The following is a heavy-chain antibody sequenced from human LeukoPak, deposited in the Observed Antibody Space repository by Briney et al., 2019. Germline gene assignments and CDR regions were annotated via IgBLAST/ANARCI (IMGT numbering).Heavy chain of an antibody. D-gene: IGHD3-22*01. CDR3: ARAGYYYDSSGYYWGGLIDY. CDR1: GYSFTSYW. V-gene: IGHV5-51*01. J-gene: IGHJ4*02. CDR2: IYPGDSDT. Sequence: GESLKISCKGSGYSFTSYWIGWVRQMPGKGLEWMGIIYPGDSDTRYSPSFQGQVTISADKSISTAYLQWSSLKASDTAMYYCARAGYYYDSSGYYWGGLIDYWGQGTLVTVSS.